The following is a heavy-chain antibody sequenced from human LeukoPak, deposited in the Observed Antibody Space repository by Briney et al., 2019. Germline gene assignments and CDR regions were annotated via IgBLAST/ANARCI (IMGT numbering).Heavy chain of an antibody. V-gene: IGHV3-66*01. CDR1: GFTVSSNY. CDR3: ARIITMVRGVPGDY. CDR2: TYSGGST. J-gene: IGHJ4*02. D-gene: IGHD3-10*01. Sequence: HPGGSLRLSCAASGFTVSSNYMSWVRQAPGKGLEWVSVTYSGGSTYYADSVKGRFTISRDNSKNTLYLQMNSLRAEDTAVYYCARIITMVRGVPGDYWGQGTLVTVSS.